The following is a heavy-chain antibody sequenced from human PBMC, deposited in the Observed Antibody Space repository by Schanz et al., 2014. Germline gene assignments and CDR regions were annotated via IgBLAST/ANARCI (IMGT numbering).Heavy chain of an antibody. CDR3: ARGFDCWDR. Sequence: QVQLVQSGAEVKGPGASVKVSCKASGYTFTSYSIHWVRQAPGQGLEWMGWINGYNGHTLYAQKFQGRVTMTTDTSTSTAYMELRSLRSDDTAVYYCARGFDCWDRWGQGTLVIVSS. CDR2: INGYNGHT. CDR1: GYTFTSYS. J-gene: IGHJ4*02. V-gene: IGHV1-18*01. D-gene: IGHD3-3*01.